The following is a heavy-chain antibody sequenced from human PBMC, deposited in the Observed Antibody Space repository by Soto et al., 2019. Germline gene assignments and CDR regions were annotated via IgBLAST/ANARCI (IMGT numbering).Heavy chain of an antibody. D-gene: IGHD3-16*01. CDR1: LSSYA. J-gene: IGHJ6*02. CDR3: AKGDLFVGGTIYGMDV. Sequence: GWSLRLSCAFSLSSYAMTWVRQAPGKGLEWVAGISVSGGSTNYAVSVKGRFTISRDNDKNTVYLQMNSLRAEDTAVYYCAKGDLFVGGTIYGMDVWGQGTTVTVYS. CDR2: ISVSGGST. V-gene: IGHV3-23*01.